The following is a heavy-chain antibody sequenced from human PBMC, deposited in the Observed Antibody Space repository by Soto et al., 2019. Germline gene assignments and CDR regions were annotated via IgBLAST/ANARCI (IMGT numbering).Heavy chain of an antibody. D-gene: IGHD6-6*01. Sequence: SETLSLTCIVSGGSISSSSYYWGWIRQPPGKGLEWIGSIYYSGSTYYNPSLKSRVTISVDTSKNQFSLKLSSVAAADTAVFYCERHRARNWFDPWGQGTLVTVSS. CDR3: ERHRARNWFDP. V-gene: IGHV4-39*01. J-gene: IGHJ5*02. CDR2: IYYSGST. CDR1: GGSISSSSYY.